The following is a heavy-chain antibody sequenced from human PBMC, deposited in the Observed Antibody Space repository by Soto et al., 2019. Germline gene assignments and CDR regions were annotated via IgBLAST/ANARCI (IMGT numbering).Heavy chain of an antibody. V-gene: IGHV5-51*01. D-gene: IGHD3-10*01. CDR3: ARPRSGSYRLDYYGMDV. CDR1: GYSFTNYW. Sequence: LGESLKISCKGSGYSFTNYWIAWVRQMPGKGLEWMGIVYPGDSDSRYSPSFQGQVTISADKSISTAYLQWSSLKASDTAMYYCARPRSGSYRLDYYGMDVWGQGTTVTVSS. J-gene: IGHJ6*02. CDR2: VYPGDSDS.